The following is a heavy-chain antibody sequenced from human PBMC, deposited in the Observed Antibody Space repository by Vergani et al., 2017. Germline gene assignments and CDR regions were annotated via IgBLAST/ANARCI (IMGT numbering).Heavy chain of an antibody. V-gene: IGHV3-33*08. CDR1: GSTFSSYA. CDR3: ARGAGYCSSTSCPPTLRHYYYYIDV. J-gene: IGHJ6*03. D-gene: IGHD2-2*01. CDR2: MWYDGSNK. Sequence: VQLVESGGGLVQPGGSLRLSCAASGSTFSSYAMNWVRQAPGKGFEWVAVMWYDGSNKYYADSVKGRFTISRDSSKNTLYLQMNGLRAEDTAVYYCARGAGYCSSTSCPPTLRHYYYYIDVWGKGTTVTVSS.